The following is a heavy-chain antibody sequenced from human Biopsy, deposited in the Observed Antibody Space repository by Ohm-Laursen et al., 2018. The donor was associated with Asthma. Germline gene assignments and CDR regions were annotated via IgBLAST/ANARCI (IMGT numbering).Heavy chain of an antibody. CDR2: IWCDGSIK. V-gene: IGHV3-33*01. CDR1: GFTFSSYG. D-gene: IGHD3-3*01. J-gene: IGHJ4*02. Sequence: SLRLSCAASGFTFSSYGMHWVRQAPGKGLEWVAVIWCDGSIKYYADSVKGRFSISRDNSKNTLYLQMNSLRPDDTAVYYCARDVMEWYLPAFDFWGQGTLVTDSS. CDR3: ARDVMEWYLPAFDF.